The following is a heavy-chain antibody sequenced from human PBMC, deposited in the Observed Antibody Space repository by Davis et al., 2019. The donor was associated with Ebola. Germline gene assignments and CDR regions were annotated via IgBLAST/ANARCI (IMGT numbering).Heavy chain of an antibody. CDR3: ARDPRPDFWSDYYIHYYYYMDV. J-gene: IGHJ6*03. CDR2: ISSSSSAI. Sequence: GESLKISCAASGFTFSSYSMNWVRQAPGKGLEWVSYISSSSSAIFYADSVEGRFTISRDNAKNSLYLQMNSLRDEDTAVYYCARDPRPDFWSDYYIHYYYYMDVWGKGTTVTVSS. V-gene: IGHV3-48*02. CDR1: GFTFSSYS. D-gene: IGHD3-3*01.